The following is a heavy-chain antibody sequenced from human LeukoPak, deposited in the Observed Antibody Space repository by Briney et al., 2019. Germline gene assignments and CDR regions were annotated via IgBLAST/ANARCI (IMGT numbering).Heavy chain of an antibody. J-gene: IGHJ4*02. CDR3: AKFHVNFSSGWLRSFDY. CDR1: GFTFSSYA. CDR2: ISGSGGST. Sequence: PGGSLRLSCAASGFTFSSYAMRWVRQAPGKGLEGVSAISGSGGSTYYADSVKGRFTISRDNSKNTLYLQMNSLRAEDTAIYYCAKFHVNFSSGWLRSFDYWGQGTLVTVSS. D-gene: IGHD6-19*01. V-gene: IGHV3-23*01.